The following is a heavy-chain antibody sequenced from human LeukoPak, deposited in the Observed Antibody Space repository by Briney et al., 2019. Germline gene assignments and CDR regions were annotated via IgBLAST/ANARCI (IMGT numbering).Heavy chain of an antibody. V-gene: IGHV3-66*04. D-gene: IGHD5-12*01. J-gene: IGHJ4*02. Sequence: GGSLRLSCAASGFTVSSNYMSWVRQAPGKGLEWVSVIYSGGSTYYADSVKGRFTISRDNAKNSLYLQMNSLRDEDTAVYYCARPKRYSAYDCDYWGQGTLLTVSS. CDR2: IYSGGST. CDR3: ARPKRYSAYDCDY. CDR1: GFTVSSNY.